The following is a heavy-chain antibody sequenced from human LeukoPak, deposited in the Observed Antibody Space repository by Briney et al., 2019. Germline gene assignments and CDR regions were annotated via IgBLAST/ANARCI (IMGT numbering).Heavy chain of an antibody. Sequence: GGSLRLSCAASGFTFSSYEMKWVRQAPGKGVEWVSYISSSGSTIYYAHSVKGGFTISRDNAKNLLYLKMNSLRAEDTAVYYCARDGDPNCSGGSCYFYYYYYGMDVWGKGTTVTVSS. CDR2: ISSSGSTI. J-gene: IGHJ6*04. D-gene: IGHD2-15*01. V-gene: IGHV3-48*03. CDR3: ARDGDPNCSGGSCYFYYYYYGMDV. CDR1: GFTFSSYE.